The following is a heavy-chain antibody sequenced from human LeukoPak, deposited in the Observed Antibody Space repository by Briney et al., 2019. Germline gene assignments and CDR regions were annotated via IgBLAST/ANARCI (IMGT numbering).Heavy chain of an antibody. D-gene: IGHD5-18*01. J-gene: IGHJ4*02. CDR1: GFTFSSYG. Sequence: GGSLRLSCAASGFTFSSYGMHWVRQAPGKGLEWVALISYDGINRYYADSVKGRFTISRDNSKNTLSLQMNSLRAEDTAVYYCAKDPDTAMGLVDYWGQGTLVTVSS. CDR3: AKDPDTAMGLVDY. V-gene: IGHV3-30*18. CDR2: ISYDGINR.